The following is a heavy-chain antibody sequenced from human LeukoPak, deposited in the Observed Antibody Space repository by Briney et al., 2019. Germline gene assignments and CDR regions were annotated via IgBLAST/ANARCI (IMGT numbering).Heavy chain of an antibody. D-gene: IGHD3-22*01. CDR2: IYHSGST. CDR3: ARDHYYDSSGYTFGY. J-gene: IGHJ4*02. CDR1: GGSISSGTDY. V-gene: IGHV4-30-2*01. Sequence: PSQTLSLTCTVSGGSISSGTDYWSWIRQPPGKGLEWIGYIYHSGSTYYNPSLKGRVTISVDTSKNQFSLKLSTVTAADTAVYYCARDHYYDSSGYTFGYWGQGTLVTVSS.